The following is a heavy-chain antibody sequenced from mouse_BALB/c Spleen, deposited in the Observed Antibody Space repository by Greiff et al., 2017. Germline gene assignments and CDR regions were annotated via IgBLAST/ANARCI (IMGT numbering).Heavy chain of an antibody. CDR3: ARWASPYGYDY. J-gene: IGHJ2*01. D-gene: IGHD2-2*01. Sequence: QVQLQQSGPELVKPGASVKISCKASGYAFSSSWMNWVKQRPGQGLEWIGRIYPGDGDTNYNGKFKGKATLTADKSSSTAYMQLSSLTSVDSAVYFCARWASPYGYDYWGQGTTLTVSS. CDR1: GYAFSSSW. CDR2: IYPGDGDT. V-gene: IGHV1-82*01.